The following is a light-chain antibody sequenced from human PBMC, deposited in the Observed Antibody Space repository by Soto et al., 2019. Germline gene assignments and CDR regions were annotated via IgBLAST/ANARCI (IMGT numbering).Light chain of an antibody. V-gene: IGKV3-15*01. CDR2: DTS. CDR3: QQYNHWPRMLS. J-gene: IGKJ4*01. Sequence: EIVLTQSPATLSLSPGERATLSCRASPSVTNFLAWYQQKPGQAPRLLIYDTSTRATDIPARFSGSGSGTEFTLTIASLQSEDFAVYYCQQYNHWPRMLSFGGGTRV. CDR1: PSVTNF.